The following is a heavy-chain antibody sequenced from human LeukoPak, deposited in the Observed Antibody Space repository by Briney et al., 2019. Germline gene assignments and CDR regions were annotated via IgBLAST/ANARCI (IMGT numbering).Heavy chain of an antibody. J-gene: IGHJ4*02. CDR2: IYTSGST. V-gene: IGHV4-61*02. Sequence: SETLSLTCAVSGGSISSGSYYWSWLRQPAGKGLEWIGRIYTSGSTNYNPSLKSRVTISVDTSKNQFSLKLSSVTAADTAVYYCARDRGYSSSSVDYWGQGTLVTVSS. D-gene: IGHD6-6*01. CDR3: ARDRGYSSSSVDY. CDR1: GGSISSGSYY.